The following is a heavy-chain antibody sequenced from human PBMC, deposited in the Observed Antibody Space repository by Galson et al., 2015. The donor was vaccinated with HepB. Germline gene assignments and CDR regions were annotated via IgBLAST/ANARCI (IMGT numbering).Heavy chain of an antibody. CDR2: TYYRSKWNN. D-gene: IGHD5-24*01. V-gene: IGHV6-1*01. CDR1: GDSVSSNSSL. CDR3: ARVLRLRKGYKSPFDF. J-gene: IGHJ4*02. Sequence: CAISGDSVSSNSSLWNWIRQSPLGGLEWRGRTYYRSKWNNDYAVSVNSRISITSDTSKNHFSLQLNSVTPEDTAVYFCARVLRLRKGYKSPFDFWGQGTLVTVSS.